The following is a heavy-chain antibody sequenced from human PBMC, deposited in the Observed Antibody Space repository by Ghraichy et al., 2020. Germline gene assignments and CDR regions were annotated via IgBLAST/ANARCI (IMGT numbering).Heavy chain of an antibody. J-gene: IGHJ3*02. CDR2: IYYSGST. CDR1: GGSISSYY. V-gene: IGHV4-59*01. Sequence: SETLSLTCTVSGGSISSYYWSWIRQPPGKGLEWIGYIYYSGSTNYNPSLKSRVTISVDTSKNQFSLKLSSVTAADTAVYYCARGILTGYPSPDDAFDIWGQGTMVTVSS. D-gene: IGHD3-9*01. CDR3: ARGILTGYPSPDDAFDI.